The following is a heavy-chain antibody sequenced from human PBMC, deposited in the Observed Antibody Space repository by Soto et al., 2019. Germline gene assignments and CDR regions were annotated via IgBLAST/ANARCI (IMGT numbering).Heavy chain of an antibody. CDR3: ARESGGATATLDYYYFYMDV. V-gene: IGHV1-2*04. CDR1: GDSFNDYY. J-gene: IGHJ6*03. CDR2: INPNSGVT. Sequence: QVQLVQSGAEVRKPGASVTVSCRSSGDSFNDYYIHWVRQAPGQGLEWMGWINPNSGVTKYAQKFQGWVSMTRDTSIRTVYMQLSRLRSEDTAVYYCARESGGATATLDYYYFYMDVWGTGTTVTVSS. D-gene: IGHD5-12*01.